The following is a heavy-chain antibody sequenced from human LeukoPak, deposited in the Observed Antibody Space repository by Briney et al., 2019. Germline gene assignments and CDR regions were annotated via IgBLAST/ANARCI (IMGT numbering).Heavy chain of an antibody. CDR3: AKDHKYYDFWSGSTGEHYFDY. CDR1: GFTFSNYE. Sequence: GGPLRLSCAASGFTFSNYEMNWVRQAPGKGLEWVSYISGSGGSTYYADSVKGRFTISRDNSKNALYLQMNSLRAEDTAVYYCAKDHKYYDFWSGSTGEHYFDYWGQGTLVTVSS. CDR2: ISGSGGST. V-gene: IGHV3-23*01. D-gene: IGHD3-3*01. J-gene: IGHJ4*02.